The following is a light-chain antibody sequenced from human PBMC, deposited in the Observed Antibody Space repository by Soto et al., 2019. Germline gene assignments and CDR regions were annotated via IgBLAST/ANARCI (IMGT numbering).Light chain of an antibody. V-gene: IGKV1-5*03. J-gene: IGKJ1*01. CDR2: KAS. CDR1: QTISTW. Sequence: IQMTQSPSTLSASVGDRVTFTCRASQTISTWLAWYQQKPGEAPKLLIYKASTLEVGVPSRFSGSGSGTDFTLTINTLQPADFATYYCQHYNSHPWTFGQGTKV. CDR3: QHYNSHPWT.